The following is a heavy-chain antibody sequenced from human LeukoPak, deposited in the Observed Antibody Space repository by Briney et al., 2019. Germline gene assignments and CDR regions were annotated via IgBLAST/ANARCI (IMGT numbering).Heavy chain of an antibody. CDR1: GFTFSGSA. D-gene: IGHD3-16*01. J-gene: IGHJ3*02. CDR3: AKDPDYQLLSRAAFDI. Sequence: GGSLRLSCAASGFTFSGSAMHWVRQASGKGLEWVGRIRSKANSYATAYAASVKGRFTISRDDSKNTAYLQMNSLRAEDTAVYYCAKDPDYQLLSRAAFDIWGQGTMVTVSS. CDR2: IRSKANSYAT. V-gene: IGHV3-73*01.